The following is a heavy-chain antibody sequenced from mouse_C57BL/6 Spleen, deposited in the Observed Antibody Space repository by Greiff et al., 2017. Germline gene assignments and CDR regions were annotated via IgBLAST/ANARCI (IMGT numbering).Heavy chain of an antibody. CDR1: GFTFTDYY. CDR3: ARYGFYFDY. CDR2: IRNKANGYTT. J-gene: IGHJ2*01. V-gene: IGHV7-3*01. Sequence: EVQVVESGGGLVQPGGSLSLSCAASGFTFTDYYMSWVRQPPGKALEWLGFIRNKANGYTTEYSASVKGRFTISRDNSQSILYLQMNAPRAEYSATYYCARYGFYFDYWGQGTTLTVSS.